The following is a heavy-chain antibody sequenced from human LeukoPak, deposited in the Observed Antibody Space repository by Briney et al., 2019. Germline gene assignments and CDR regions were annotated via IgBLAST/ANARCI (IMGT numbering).Heavy chain of an antibody. CDR3: ARRYPPGA. CDR1: GGSIKSSTYY. D-gene: IGHD3-9*01. CDR2: IYYSGSI. J-gene: IGHJ5*02. V-gene: IGHV4-39*07. Sequence: SETLSLTCSVSGGSIKSSTYYWVWIRQAPGKGLEWIGNIYYSGSIYYNPSLNSRVTISVDTSKNQFSLKLASVTAADTAVYYCARRYPPGAWGQGILVTVSS.